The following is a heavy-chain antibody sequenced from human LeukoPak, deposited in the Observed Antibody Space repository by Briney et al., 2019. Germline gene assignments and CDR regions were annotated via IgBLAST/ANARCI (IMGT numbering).Heavy chain of an antibody. CDR1: GFTFSSYG. V-gene: IGHV3-33*06. CDR3: AKKTSAWYQGFDY. Sequence: GGSLRLSCAASGFTFSSYGMHWVRQAPGKGLEWVAVIWYDGSNKYYADSVEGRFTISRDNSKNTLYLQVNSLRAEDTAVYYCAKKTSAWYQGFDYWGQGALVTVSS. CDR2: IWYDGSNK. J-gene: IGHJ4*02. D-gene: IGHD2-2*01.